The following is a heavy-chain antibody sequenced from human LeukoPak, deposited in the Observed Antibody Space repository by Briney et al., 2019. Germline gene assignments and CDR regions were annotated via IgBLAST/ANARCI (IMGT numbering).Heavy chain of an antibody. J-gene: IGHJ3*02. CDR3: ARDLFKIVDAFDI. CDR1: GYTFTSYY. Sequence: ASVKVSCKASGYTFTSYYMHWVRQAPGQGLEWMGIINPSGGSTSYAQKFQGRVTMTRDMSTSTVYMELSSLRSEDTAVYYCARDLFKIVDAFDIWGQGTMVTVSS. D-gene: IGHD2-15*01. CDR2: INPSGGST. V-gene: IGHV1-46*01.